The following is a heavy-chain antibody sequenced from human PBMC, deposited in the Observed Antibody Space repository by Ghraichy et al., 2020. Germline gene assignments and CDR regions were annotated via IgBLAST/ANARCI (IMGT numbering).Heavy chain of an antibody. D-gene: IGHD4-11*01. J-gene: IGHJ6*02. Sequence: ASVKVSCKASGYTFTSYYMHWVRQAPGQGLEWMGIINPNGGRTSYAQKFQGRVTVTRDTSTTTVYMELSSLTSEDTAVYYCARENPHDYNRYYFYGMDVWGQGTTVTVS. CDR3: ARENPHDYNRYYFYGMDV. CDR2: INPNGGRT. V-gene: IGHV1-46*01. CDR1: GYTFTSYY.